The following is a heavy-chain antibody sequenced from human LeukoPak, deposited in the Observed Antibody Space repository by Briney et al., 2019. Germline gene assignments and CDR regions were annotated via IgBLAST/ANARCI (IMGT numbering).Heavy chain of an antibody. Sequence: SETLSLTCTVSGGSISSGDYYWSWIRQPPGKGLEWIGYIYYSGSTYYNPSLKSRVTISVDRSKNQFSLKLSSVTAADTAVYYCASTTVTTSRYFDYWGQGTLVTVSS. CDR3: ASTTVTTSRYFDY. V-gene: IGHV4-30-4*08. CDR1: GGSISSGDYY. D-gene: IGHD4-17*01. CDR2: IYYSGST. J-gene: IGHJ4*02.